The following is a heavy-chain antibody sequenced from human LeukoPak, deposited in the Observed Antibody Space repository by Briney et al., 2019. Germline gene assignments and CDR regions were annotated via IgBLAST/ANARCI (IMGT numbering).Heavy chain of an antibody. CDR2: ISAYNGNT. J-gene: IGHJ3*02. CDR1: GYTFTSYG. Sequence: ASVKVSCKASGYTFTSYGISWVRQAPGQGLEWMGWISAYNGNTNYAQKPQGRVTMTTDTSTSTAYMELRSLRSDDTAVYYCARGQGGDYGDYGAAFDIWGQGTMVTVSS. D-gene: IGHD4-17*01. CDR3: ARGQGGDYGDYGAAFDI. V-gene: IGHV1-18*01.